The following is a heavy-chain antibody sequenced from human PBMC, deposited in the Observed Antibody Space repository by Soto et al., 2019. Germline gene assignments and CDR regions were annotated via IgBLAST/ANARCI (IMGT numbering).Heavy chain of an antibody. Sequence: EVQLVESGGGLVQPGGSLRLSCAASGFTFSSYWMSWVRQAPGKGLEWVANIKQDGSEKYYVDSVKGRFTISRDNAKNSLYLQMNSLRAEDTAVYYCARNQYCSGGSCYGGDYWDFDLWGRGTLVTVSS. V-gene: IGHV3-7*01. CDR3: ARNQYCSGGSCYGGDYWDFDL. D-gene: IGHD2-15*01. CDR1: GFTFSSYW. J-gene: IGHJ2*01. CDR2: IKQDGSEK.